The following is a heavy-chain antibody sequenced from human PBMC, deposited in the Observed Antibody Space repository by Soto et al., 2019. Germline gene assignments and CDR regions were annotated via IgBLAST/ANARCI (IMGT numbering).Heavy chain of an antibody. D-gene: IGHD5-12*01. CDR1: GFTFSGSA. CDR2: IRSKANSYAT. J-gene: IGHJ6*03. V-gene: IGHV3-73*01. CDR3: TRGGRWLQLLDYYYIDV. Sequence: GGSLRLSCAASGFTFSGSAMHWVRQASGKGLEWVGRIRSKANSYATAYAASVKGRFTISRDDSKNTAYLQMNSLKTEDTAVYYCTRGGRWLQLLDYYYIDVWGKGTTVTVSS.